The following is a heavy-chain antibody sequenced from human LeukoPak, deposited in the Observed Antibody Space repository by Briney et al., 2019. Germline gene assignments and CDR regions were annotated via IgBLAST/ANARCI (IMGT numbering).Heavy chain of an antibody. CDR3: AKKEYYGSGSSIDY. V-gene: IGHV3-30*18. J-gene: IGHJ4*02. CDR2: ISYDGSNK. D-gene: IGHD3-10*01. CDR1: GFTFSSYG. Sequence: PGRSLRLSCAASGFTFSSYGMHWVRQAPGKGLEWVAVISYDGSNKYYADSVKGRFTISRDNSENTLYLQMNSLRAEDTAVYYCAKKEYYGSGSSIDYWGQGTLVTVSS.